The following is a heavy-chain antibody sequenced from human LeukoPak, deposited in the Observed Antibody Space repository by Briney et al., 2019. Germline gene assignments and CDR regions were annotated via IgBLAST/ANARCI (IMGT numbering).Heavy chain of an antibody. Sequence: GGSLRLSCAASGFDFSNHAMSWIRQAPGKGLEWVSGSSGRNERIIYADSVKGRFTISRDNSKNTLYLQMNSLTAEDTAVYYCARASCGGNCYYMFDSWGQGTLVAVSS. CDR3: ARASCGGNCYYMFDS. J-gene: IGHJ4*02. D-gene: IGHD2-21*01. CDR1: GFDFSNHA. V-gene: IGHV3-23*01. CDR2: SSGRNERI.